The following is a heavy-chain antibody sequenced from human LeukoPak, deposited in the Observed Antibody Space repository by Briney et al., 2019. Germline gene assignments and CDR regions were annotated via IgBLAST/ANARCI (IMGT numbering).Heavy chain of an antibody. Sequence: PSETLPLTCNVSGGSISSYYWSWIRQPPGKGLEWIGYIYYSGSTNYNPSLESRVTMSVDTSKSQFSLKLTSVTAADTAVYFCARHSSLGHFDFWGQGTLVTVSS. CDR1: GGSISSYY. J-gene: IGHJ4*02. CDR3: ARHSSLGHFDF. CDR2: IYYSGST. V-gene: IGHV4-59*08.